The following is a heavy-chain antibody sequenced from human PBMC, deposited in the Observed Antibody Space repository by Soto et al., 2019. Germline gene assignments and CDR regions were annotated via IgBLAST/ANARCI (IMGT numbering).Heavy chain of an antibody. Sequence: SETLSLTCAVYGGSFSGYYWSWIRQPPGKGLEWIGEINHSGSTNYNPSLKSRVTISVDTSKNQFSLKLSSVTAADTAVYYCAGGLLHWGQGTLVTVSS. D-gene: IGHD2-15*01. J-gene: IGHJ4*02. CDR1: GGSFSGYY. CDR2: INHSGST. V-gene: IGHV4-34*01. CDR3: AGGLLH.